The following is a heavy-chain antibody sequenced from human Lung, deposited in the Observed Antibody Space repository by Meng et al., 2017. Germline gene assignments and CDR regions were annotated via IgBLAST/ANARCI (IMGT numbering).Heavy chain of an antibody. CDR3: ARGPTTMAHDFDY. V-gene: IGHV4-34*01. CDR1: GGSFSDYY. J-gene: IGHJ4*02. D-gene: IGHD4-11*01. CDR2: INHSGST. Sequence: QVQLQQWGAGLLKPSETLSLTCVVSGGSFSDYYWSWIRHPPGKGLGWIGEINHSGSTTYNPSLESRATISVDTSQNNLSLKLSSVTAADSAVYYCARGPTTMAHDFDYWGQGTLVTVSS.